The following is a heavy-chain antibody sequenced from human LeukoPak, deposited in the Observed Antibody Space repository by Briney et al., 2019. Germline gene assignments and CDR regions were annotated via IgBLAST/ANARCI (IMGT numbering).Heavy chain of an antibody. Sequence: ASVKVSCKASGYTFTSYGISWVRQAPGQGLELMGWISAYNGNTNYAQKLQGRVTMTTDTSTSTAYMELRSLRSDDTAVYYCARDPNYYGSGSYYNELDYWGQGTLVTVSS. V-gene: IGHV1-18*01. D-gene: IGHD3-10*01. CDR3: ARDPNYYGSGSYYNELDY. CDR2: ISAYNGNT. J-gene: IGHJ4*02. CDR1: GYTFTSYG.